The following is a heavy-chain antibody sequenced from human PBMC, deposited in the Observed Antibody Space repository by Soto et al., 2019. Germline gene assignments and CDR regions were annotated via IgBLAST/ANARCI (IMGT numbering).Heavy chain of an antibody. D-gene: IGHD7-27*01. J-gene: IGHJ6*03. V-gene: IGHV3-48*01. CDR2: ISSSSSVI. Sequence: EVQLVESGGGLVQPGGSLRLSCATSGFILSDCAMNWVRQAPGXGLXWVSYISSSSSVIDYADSVKGRFTVSRDNARISLYLQMNSLRAEDTAVYYCARDLSWGSNWYYYMDVWGKGTTVTVSS. CDR1: GFILSDCA. CDR3: ARDLSWGSNWYYYMDV.